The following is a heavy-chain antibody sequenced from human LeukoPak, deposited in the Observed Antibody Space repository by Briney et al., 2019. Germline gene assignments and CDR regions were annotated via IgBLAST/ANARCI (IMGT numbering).Heavy chain of an antibody. CDR3: TTDSSIYGSGSYYNGDFDY. CDR1: GFTFSNAW. CDR2: IKSKTDGGTT. D-gene: IGHD3-10*01. Sequence: GGSLRLSCAASGFTFSNAWMSWVRQAPGKGLEWGGRIKSKTDGGTTDYAAPVEGRFTISRDDSKNTLFLQMNSLKTEDTAVYYCTTDSSIYGSGSYYNGDFDYWGQGTLVTVSS. J-gene: IGHJ4*02. V-gene: IGHV3-15*01.